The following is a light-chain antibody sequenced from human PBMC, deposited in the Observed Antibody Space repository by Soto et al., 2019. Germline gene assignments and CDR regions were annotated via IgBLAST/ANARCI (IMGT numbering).Light chain of an antibody. Sequence: EIVMTQSPATLSVAPGGRANLSCRASQSVSSNLAWYQQKPGQAPRLLIYGASTRATGIPARFSGSGSGTEFTLTISRLEPEDFAVYYCQHYGSSPPITFGQGTRLEIK. J-gene: IGKJ5*01. CDR1: QSVSSN. V-gene: IGKV3-15*01. CDR2: GAS. CDR3: QHYGSSPPIT.